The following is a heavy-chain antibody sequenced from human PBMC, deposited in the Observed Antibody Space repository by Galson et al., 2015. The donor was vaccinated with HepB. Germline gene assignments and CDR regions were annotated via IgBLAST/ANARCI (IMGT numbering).Heavy chain of an antibody. Sequence: PALVKPTQTLTLTCTFSGFSLTTPEMGVGWFRQPPGEALQWLARVDWDNTKYYSPSLKARLTISKDTSNNQVVLTMTNMDPVDTATYFCARIVGTTIFQRTKGGFDFWGQGTMVTVS. D-gene: IGHD3-3*01. CDR3: ARIVGTTIFQRTKGGFDF. CDR2: VDWDNTK. CDR1: GFSLTTPEMG. V-gene: IGHV2-70*11. J-gene: IGHJ3*01.